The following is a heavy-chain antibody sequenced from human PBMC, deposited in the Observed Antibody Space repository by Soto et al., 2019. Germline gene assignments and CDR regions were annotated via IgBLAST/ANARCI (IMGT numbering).Heavy chain of an antibody. CDR1: GFTFSSYG. V-gene: IGHV3-30*18. J-gene: IGHJ6*02. D-gene: IGHD6-25*01. Sequence: QVQLVESGGGVVQPGRSLRLSCVASGFTFSSYGMHWVRQAPGKGLEGGAVISYDGSNKYYADSVKGRFTISRDNSKNTLYLQMNSLRAEDTAVYYCAKDLTPIMIAAKYGMDVWGQGTTVTVSS. CDR2: ISYDGSNK. CDR3: AKDLTPIMIAAKYGMDV.